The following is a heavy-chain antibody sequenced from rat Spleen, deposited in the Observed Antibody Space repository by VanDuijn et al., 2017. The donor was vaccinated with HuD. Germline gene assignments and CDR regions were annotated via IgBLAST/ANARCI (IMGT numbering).Heavy chain of an antibody. J-gene: IGHJ4*01. CDR2: ISYDGRNT. V-gene: IGHV5-29*01. Sequence: EVKLVESGGGLVQPGRSLKLSCAASGFTFDDYGMAWVRQAPKNGLEWVATISYDGRNTYYRDSVKGRFTISSDNAKDTLYLQMDSLRSEDTATYYCARQDVMDAWGQGASVTISS. CDR3: ARQDVMDA. CDR1: GFTFDDYG.